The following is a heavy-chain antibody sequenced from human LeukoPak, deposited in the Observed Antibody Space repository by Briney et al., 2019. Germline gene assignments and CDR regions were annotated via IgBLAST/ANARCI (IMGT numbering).Heavy chain of an antibody. D-gene: IGHD5-18*01. CDR2: IYWNDDK. CDR3: AHRGYSYGLDYFDY. V-gene: IGHV2-5*01. J-gene: IGHJ4*02. CDR1: GFALSTSGVG. Sequence: SGPTLVKPTQTLTLTCTFSGFALSTSGVGVGWIRQPPGKALEWLALIYWNDDKRYSPSLKSRLTIIKDTSKNQVVLTMTNMDPVDTATYYCAHRGYSYGLDYFDYWGQGTLVTVSS.